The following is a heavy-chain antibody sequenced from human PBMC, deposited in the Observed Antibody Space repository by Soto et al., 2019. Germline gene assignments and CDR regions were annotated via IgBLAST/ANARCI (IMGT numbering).Heavy chain of an antibody. V-gene: IGHV4-34*01. CDR2: INHSGST. Sequence: KPSETLSLTCAVFGGSLSCDHWSWIRQPPGKGLEWIGEINHSGSTNYNPSLKSRVTISVDTSKKQISLKLNSVTAADTAVYYCARRYCSSTSCLAGFDPWGRGTLVTVSS. CDR1: GGSLSCDH. D-gene: IGHD2-2*01. J-gene: IGHJ5*02. CDR3: ARRYCSSTSCLAGFDP.